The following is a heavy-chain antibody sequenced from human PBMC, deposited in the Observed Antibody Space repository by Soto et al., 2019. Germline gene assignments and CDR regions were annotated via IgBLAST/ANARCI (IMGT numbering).Heavy chain of an antibody. D-gene: IGHD4-17*01. Sequence: EVQLVESGGGVVPPGGSLRLSCAASGFTFSGYWMHWVRQAPGKGLMWVSRINGDGRTTNYADSVKGRFTISRENAKNTLYLQMNSLRDENTAVYYCATAAYGEYWFDPWGQGTLVTVSS. CDR3: ATAAYGEYWFDP. V-gene: IGHV3-74*01. J-gene: IGHJ5*02. CDR2: INGDGRTT. CDR1: GFTFSGYW.